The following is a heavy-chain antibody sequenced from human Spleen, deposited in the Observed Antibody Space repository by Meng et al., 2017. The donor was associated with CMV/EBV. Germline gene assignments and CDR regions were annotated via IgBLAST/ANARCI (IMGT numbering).Heavy chain of an antibody. Sequence: GGSLRLSCAASGFTFDDYAMHWVRQAPGKGLEWVSGISWNSGSIGYADSVKGRFTISRDNAKNSLYLQMNSLRAEDTAVYYCARDRAYCSSTSCYIDYWGQGTLVTVSS. CDR2: ISWNSGSI. V-gene: IGHV3-9*01. D-gene: IGHD2-2*02. CDR1: GFTFDDYA. CDR3: ARDRAYCSSTSCYIDY. J-gene: IGHJ4*02.